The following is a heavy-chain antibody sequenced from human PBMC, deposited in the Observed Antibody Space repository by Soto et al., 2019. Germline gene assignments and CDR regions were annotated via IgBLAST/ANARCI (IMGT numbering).Heavy chain of an antibody. J-gene: IGHJ3*02. D-gene: IGHD1-1*01. Sequence: QVQLQQWGAGLLKPSETLSLTCAVYGGSISSGRYYWSWIRQPPGMGLEWIGEMSHSGGTHFNPSLKSRVTISVDTSKNQFSLKMSSVTAADTALYYCARVERGTATTVVDAFDMWRPGAMVTVSS. V-gene: IGHV4-34*01. CDR2: MSHSGGT. CDR1: GGSISSGRYY. CDR3: ARVERGTATTVVDAFDM.